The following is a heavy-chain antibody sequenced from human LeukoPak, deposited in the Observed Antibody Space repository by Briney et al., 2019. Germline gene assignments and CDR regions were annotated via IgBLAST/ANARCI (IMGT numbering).Heavy chain of an antibody. D-gene: IGHD1-20*01. V-gene: IGHV1-2*02. J-gene: IGHJ4*02. CDR2: FNPNSGDT. Sequence: ASVKVSCKASGYTFTGYYMHWVRQAPGQGLEWLGWFNPNSGDTNFAQKFQGRVTMTRDTSISTAYMELSRLRSDDTAVYYCARDLAGYNWNDAGFDSWGQGTLVTVSS. CDR1: GYTFTGYY. CDR3: ARDLAGYNWNDAGFDS.